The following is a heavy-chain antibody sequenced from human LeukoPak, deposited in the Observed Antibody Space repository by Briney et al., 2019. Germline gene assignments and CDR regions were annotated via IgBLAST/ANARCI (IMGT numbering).Heavy chain of an antibody. Sequence: SETLSLTCTVSGGSISSYYWGWIRQPPGKGLEWIGSMHYSGSTTNNPSLKSRVTISADTSKNQFSLSLSSMTAADTAVYFCAGTMESVSFSTFAYWGQGTPVTVSS. V-gene: IGHV4-39*07. D-gene: IGHD1-26*01. CDR2: MHYSGST. CDR1: GGSISSYY. J-gene: IGHJ4*02. CDR3: AGTMESVSFSTFAY.